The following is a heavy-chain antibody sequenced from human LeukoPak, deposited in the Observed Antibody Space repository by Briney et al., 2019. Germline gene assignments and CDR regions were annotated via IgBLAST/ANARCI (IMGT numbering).Heavy chain of an antibody. CDR1: GFTVSSNY. Sequence: GGSLRLSCAASGFTVSSNYMSWVRQAPGRGLEWVSDIYTGGSTYYADSVRGRFTIPRDDSKNTLYLQMNSLRAEDTAVYYCAREYYSGSYSRGMDVWGQGTTVTVSS. D-gene: IGHD1-26*01. CDR3: AREYYSGSYSRGMDV. CDR2: IYTGGST. J-gene: IGHJ6*02. V-gene: IGHV3-53*01.